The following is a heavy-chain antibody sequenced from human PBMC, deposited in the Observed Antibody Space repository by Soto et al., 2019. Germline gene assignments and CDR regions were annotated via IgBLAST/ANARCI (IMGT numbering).Heavy chain of an antibody. CDR3: ARVTMVRGAQLSAFDI. CDR1: GGTFSSYA. CDR2: IIPIFGTA. D-gene: IGHD3-10*01. V-gene: IGHV1-69*13. J-gene: IGHJ3*02. Sequence: SEKVSCKASGGTFSSYAISWVRQAPGQGLEWMGGIIPIFGTANYAQKFQGRVTITADESTSTAYMELSSLRSEDTAVYYCARVTMVRGAQLSAFDIWGQGTMVTVSS.